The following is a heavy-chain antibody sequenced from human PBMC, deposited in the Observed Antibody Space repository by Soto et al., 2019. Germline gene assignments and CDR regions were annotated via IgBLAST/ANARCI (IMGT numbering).Heavy chain of an antibody. CDR2: IYSGGTT. V-gene: IGHV3-66*01. CDR3: ARGRPGRGTDWCPRNY. D-gene: IGHD3-9*01. Sequence: EVQLVESGGGLVQPGGSLRLSCAASGFTVSSYYMSWVRQAPGKGLESVSVIYSGGTTYYADYVMGRFTISRDSSSNKVFLQMNRLRAEDTDVYYCARGRPGRGTDWCPRNYWGQGIVVIVSS. J-gene: IGHJ4*02. CDR1: GFTVSSYY.